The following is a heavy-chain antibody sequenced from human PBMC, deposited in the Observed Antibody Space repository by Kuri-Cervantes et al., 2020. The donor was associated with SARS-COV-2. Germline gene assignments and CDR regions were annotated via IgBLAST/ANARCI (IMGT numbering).Heavy chain of an antibody. V-gene: IGHV4-39*07. CDR1: GGSIISSSYY. D-gene: IGHD2-2*01. CDR3: ARDSRYCSSTSCYYYYGMDV. J-gene: IGHJ6*02. Sequence: GSLRLSCIVSGGSIISSSYYWGWIRQPPGKGLEWIGEINHSGSTNYNPSLKSRVTISVDTSKNQFSLKLSSVTAADTAVYYCARDSRYCSSTSCYYYYGMDVWGQGTTVTVSS. CDR2: INHSGST.